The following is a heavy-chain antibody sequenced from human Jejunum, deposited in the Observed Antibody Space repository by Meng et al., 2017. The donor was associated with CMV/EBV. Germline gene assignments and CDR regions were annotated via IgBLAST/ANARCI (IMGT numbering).Heavy chain of an antibody. CDR2: INKDGSTT. Sequence: LRLSCVASGLSFNNYWMHWVRQVPGKGLVWVSRINKDGSTTVYADSVKGRFTISRDNAKNTLSLQISSLRAEDTAVYYCVTGELFFDYWGQGTLVTVSS. V-gene: IGHV3-74*01. CDR1: GLSFNNYW. D-gene: IGHD3-10*01. CDR3: VTGELFFDY. J-gene: IGHJ4*02.